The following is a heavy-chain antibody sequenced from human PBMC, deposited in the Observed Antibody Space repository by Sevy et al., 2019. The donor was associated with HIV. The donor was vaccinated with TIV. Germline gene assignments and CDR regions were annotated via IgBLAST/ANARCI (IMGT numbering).Heavy chain of an antibody. D-gene: IGHD2-15*01. J-gene: IGHJ6*02. V-gene: IGHV3-23*01. CDR2: IGGSGRHT. CDR3: AKGYCSGGTCPRDYYYYGMDV. Sequence: GGSLRLSCAPSGFTFSTYAMNWVRQAPGKGLEWVSSIGGSGRHTYYADSVEGRFTISRDNSKNMLYLQMNSLRVADTAVYYCAKGYCSGGTCPRDYYYYGMDVWGQGTTVTVSS. CDR1: GFTFSTYA.